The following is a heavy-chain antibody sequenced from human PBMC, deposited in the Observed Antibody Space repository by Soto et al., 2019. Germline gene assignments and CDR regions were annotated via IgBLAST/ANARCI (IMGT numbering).Heavy chain of an antibody. J-gene: IGHJ4*02. CDR1: GGSISSSSYY. Sequence: NPSETLSLTCTVSGGSISSSSYYWGWIRQPPGKGLEWIGSIYYSGSTYYNPSLKSRVTISVDTSKNQFSLKLSSVTAADTAVYYCARRHKWEHYYFDYWGQGTLVTVSS. CDR2: IYYSGST. D-gene: IGHD1-26*01. V-gene: IGHV4-39*01. CDR3: ARRHKWEHYYFDY.